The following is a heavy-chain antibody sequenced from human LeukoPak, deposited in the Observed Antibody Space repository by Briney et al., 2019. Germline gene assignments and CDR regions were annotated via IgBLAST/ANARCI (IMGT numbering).Heavy chain of an antibody. D-gene: IGHD1-7*01. J-gene: IGHJ3*02. CDR1: GYSFTSYR. CDR3: ARHSVTGTASFYAFNI. Sequence: GESLKISCKGSGYSFTSYRIGWVRQMPGKGLEWMGIRYPADPDTRYSPSFQGQVTISVDKSISTAYLQWSSLKASDTAIYYCARHSVTGTASFYAFNIWGQGTMVTVSS. V-gene: IGHV5-51*01. CDR2: RYPADPDT.